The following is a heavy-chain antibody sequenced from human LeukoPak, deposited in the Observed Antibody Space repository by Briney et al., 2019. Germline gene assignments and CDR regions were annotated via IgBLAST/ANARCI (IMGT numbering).Heavy chain of an antibody. CDR3: AKGPRYAVAVHYYFDY. V-gene: IGHV3-30*02. D-gene: IGHD6-19*01. Sequence: GGSLRLSCAASGFIFSGYGMHWVRQAPGKGLEEVAFIRSDGSDKYYADSVKGRFTISRDNSKSTLYLQMDSLRPDDTAVYYCAKGPRYAVAVHYYFDYWGQGTLVTVSS. CDR1: GFIFSGYG. CDR2: IRSDGSDK. J-gene: IGHJ4*02.